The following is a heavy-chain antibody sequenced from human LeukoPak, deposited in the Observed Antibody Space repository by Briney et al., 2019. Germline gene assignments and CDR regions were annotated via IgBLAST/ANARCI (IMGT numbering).Heavy chain of an antibody. J-gene: IGHJ4*02. CDR3: ARGSEAKYYDFWSGYPNNYFDY. D-gene: IGHD3-3*01. CDR2: IYSSGST. Sequence: SETLSLTCTVPGGSISSYYRNWIRHPPGKGLEWIGYIYSSGSTNYNPSLKSRVTISVDTSKNQFSLKLSSVTAADTAVYFCARGSEAKYYDFWSGYPNNYFDYWGQGTLVTVSS. CDR1: GGSISSYY. V-gene: IGHV4-59*01.